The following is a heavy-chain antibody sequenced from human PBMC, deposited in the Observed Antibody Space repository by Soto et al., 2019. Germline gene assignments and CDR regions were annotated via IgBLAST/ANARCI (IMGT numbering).Heavy chain of an antibody. V-gene: IGHV1-69*13. CDR1: GGTFSSYA. Sequence: GASLKVSCKSSGGTFSSYAISWVRQAPGQGLEWMGGIIPIFGTANYAQKFQGRVTITADESTSTAYMELSSLRSEDTAVYYCARSSSGYYGHWFDPWGQGTLVTVSS. J-gene: IGHJ5*02. D-gene: IGHD3-22*01. CDR2: IIPIFGTA. CDR3: ARSSSGYYGHWFDP.